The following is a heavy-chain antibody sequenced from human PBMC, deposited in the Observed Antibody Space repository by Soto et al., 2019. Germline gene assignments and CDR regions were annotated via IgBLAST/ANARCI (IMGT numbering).Heavy chain of an antibody. Sequence: SETLSLTCTVSGGSISSYYWSWFRQPPGQGLEWIGYISYSGITKYNPSLKSRVTISVDTSKNQFSLKLGSVTAADTAVYYCARQAIYDVLTGYSQHDDAFDIWSQGTMVTVSS. CDR3: ARQAIYDVLTGYSQHDDAFDI. CDR2: ISYSGIT. J-gene: IGHJ3*02. V-gene: IGHV4-59*08. D-gene: IGHD3-9*01. CDR1: GGSISSYY.